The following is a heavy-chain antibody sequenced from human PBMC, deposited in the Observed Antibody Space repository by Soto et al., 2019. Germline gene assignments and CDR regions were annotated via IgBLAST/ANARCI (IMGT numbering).Heavy chain of an antibody. CDR2: IYPGDSDT. D-gene: IGHD3-10*01. J-gene: IGHJ6*02. Sequence: GESLKISCKGSGYSFTSYWIGWVRQMPGKGLEWMGIIYPGDSDTRYSPSFQGQVTISADKSISTAYLQWSSLKASDTAMYYCARRADYYGSGSYYNPSFGTDYGMDVWGQGTTVTVSS. CDR1: GYSFTSYW. V-gene: IGHV5-51*01. CDR3: ARRADYYGSGSYYNPSFGTDYGMDV.